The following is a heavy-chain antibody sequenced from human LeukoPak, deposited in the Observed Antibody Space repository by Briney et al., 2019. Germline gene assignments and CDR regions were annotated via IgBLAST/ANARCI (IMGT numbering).Heavy chain of an antibody. D-gene: IGHD1-26*01. CDR1: GYTFTSYY. Sequence: ASVKVSCKASGYTFTSYYMHWVRQAPGRGLEWMGIINPSGGSTSYAQKFQGRVTMTRDTSTSTVYMELSSLRSEDTAVYYCALVGATKTYYFDYWGQGTLVTVSS. J-gene: IGHJ4*02. V-gene: IGHV1-46*01. CDR2: INPSGGST. CDR3: ALVGATKTYYFDY.